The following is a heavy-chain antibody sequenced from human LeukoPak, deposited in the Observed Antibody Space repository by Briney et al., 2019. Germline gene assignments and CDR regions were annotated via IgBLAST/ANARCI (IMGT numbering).Heavy chain of an antibody. J-gene: IGHJ3*01. Sequence: PGASLKISCKGSGYRFNDYWVGWVRQTAGKGLEGMGVIYPGDSDTRYSPSSQGLVTISIDKSISTAYLQWSSLKASDAAVYYCVRRSIGGYYYSPFDLWGQGTRVTVSS. V-gene: IGHV5-51*01. CDR1: GYRFNDYW. D-gene: IGHD3-22*01. CDR3: VRRSIGGYYYSPFDL. CDR2: IYPGDSDT.